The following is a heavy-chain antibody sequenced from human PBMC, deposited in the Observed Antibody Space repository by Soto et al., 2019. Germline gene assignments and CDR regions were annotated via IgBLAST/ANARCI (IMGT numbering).Heavy chain of an antibody. Sequence: SETLSLTCTVSGGSVSSGSYYWSWIRQPPGKGLEWIGYIYYSGSTNYNPSLKSRVTISVDTSKNQFSLKLSSVTAADTAVYYCARGSVWFGELYYFDYWGQGTLVTVSS. CDR2: IYYSGST. CDR3: ARGSVWFGELYYFDY. CDR1: GGSVSSGSYY. D-gene: IGHD3-10*01. V-gene: IGHV4-61*01. J-gene: IGHJ4*02.